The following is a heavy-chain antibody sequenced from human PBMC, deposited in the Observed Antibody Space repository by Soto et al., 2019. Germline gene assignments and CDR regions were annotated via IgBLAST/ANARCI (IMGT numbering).Heavy chain of an antibody. CDR2: IWYDGSNE. Sequence: QVQLVESGGGVVQPGRSLRLSCAVSGFSFSSYAMHWVRHAPGKGLDWVAVIWYDGSNEYYADSVKGRFTISRDNSKNTLYLQMNSLRADDTAVYYCARGPHMTTVTQSMDYWGQGTLVTVSS. V-gene: IGHV3-33*01. D-gene: IGHD4-17*01. CDR3: ARGPHMTTVTQSMDY. J-gene: IGHJ4*02. CDR1: GFSFSSYA.